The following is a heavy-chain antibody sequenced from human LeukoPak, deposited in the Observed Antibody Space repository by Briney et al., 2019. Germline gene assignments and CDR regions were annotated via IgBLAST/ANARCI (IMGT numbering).Heavy chain of an antibody. CDR2: INDSGST. Sequence: SETLSLTCVVYGGSFSGNYWRWIRQPPGKGLEWIGEINDSGSTNYNPSLKSRVTISEDTSKNQFSLKVSSVTAADTAVYYCARGYNRGSYYNYWGQGTLVTVSS. CDR3: ARGYNRGSYYNY. J-gene: IGHJ4*02. CDR1: GGSFSGNY. D-gene: IGHD1-26*01. V-gene: IGHV4-34*01.